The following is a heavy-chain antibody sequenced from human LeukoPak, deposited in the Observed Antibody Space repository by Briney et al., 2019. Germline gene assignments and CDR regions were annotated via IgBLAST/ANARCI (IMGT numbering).Heavy chain of an antibody. CDR2: IWYDGSNK. CDR3: ARDGQLLDY. D-gene: IGHD1-26*01. Sequence: GRSLRLSCAASGFTFSSYGMDWVRQAPGKGLEWVAVIWYDGSNKYYADSVKGRFTISRDNSKNTLYLQMNSLRAEDTAVYYCARDGQLLDYWGQGTLVTVSS. V-gene: IGHV3-33*01. J-gene: IGHJ4*02. CDR1: GFTFSSYG.